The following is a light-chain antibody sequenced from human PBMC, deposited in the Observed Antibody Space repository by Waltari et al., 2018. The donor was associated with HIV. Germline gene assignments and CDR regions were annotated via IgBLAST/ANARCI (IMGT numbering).Light chain of an antibody. CDR3: AAWDDSLNGWV. CDR1: SSNIGSNT. Sequence: QSVLTQPPPASGTPGQRGTISCSGSSSNIGSNTVNWYQQLPGTAPKLLIHSNNQRPAGVPDRVSGSNSGTSASLASSGLQADVEAAYYCAAWDDSLNGWVFGGGTKLTVL. CDR2: SNN. V-gene: IGLV1-44*01. J-gene: IGLJ3*02.